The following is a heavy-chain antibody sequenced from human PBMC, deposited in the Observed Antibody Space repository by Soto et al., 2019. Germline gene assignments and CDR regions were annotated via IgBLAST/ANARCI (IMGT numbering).Heavy chain of an antibody. CDR2: ISGSGTDT. D-gene: IGHD3-10*01. Sequence: EVQLLESGGGLVQPGGSLRLSCAASGFMFGSYAMSWVRQAPGKGLEWVSGISGSGTDTYYADAVKGRVTISRDNAKNTLYLQMTGLRAEDPAIYYCAKDLLSSYYYGMDAWGQGTTVTVSS. CDR3: AKDLLSSYYYGMDA. CDR1: GFMFGSYA. J-gene: IGHJ6*02. V-gene: IGHV3-23*01.